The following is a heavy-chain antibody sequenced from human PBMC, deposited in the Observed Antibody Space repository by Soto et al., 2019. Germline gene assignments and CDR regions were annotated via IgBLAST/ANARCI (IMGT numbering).Heavy chain of an antibody. CDR3: ASIGGDSSSYYYYYYYGMDV. CDR2: IYYSGST. D-gene: IGHD6-6*01. CDR1: GGSISSSSYY. V-gene: IGHV4-39*01. Sequence: SETLSLTCTVSGGSISSSSYYWGWIRQPPGKGLEWIGSIYYSGSTYYNPSLKSRVTISVDTSKNQFSLKLSSVTAADTAVYYCASIGGDSSSYYYYYYYGMDVWGQGTTVTVS. J-gene: IGHJ6*02.